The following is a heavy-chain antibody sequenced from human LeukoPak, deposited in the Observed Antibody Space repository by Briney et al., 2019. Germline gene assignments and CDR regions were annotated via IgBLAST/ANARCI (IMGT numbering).Heavy chain of an antibody. CDR1: GGSISSSSYY. D-gene: IGHD3-9*01. Sequence: PSETLSLTCTVSGGSISSSSYYWGWIRQPPGKGVEWIGSIYYSGSTYYNPALKSRVTISVDTSKNQFSLKLSSVTAADTAVYYCARTYFDWLSAVYYFDYWGQGTLVTVSS. CDR2: IYYSGST. V-gene: IGHV4-39*01. CDR3: ARTYFDWLSAVYYFDY. J-gene: IGHJ4*02.